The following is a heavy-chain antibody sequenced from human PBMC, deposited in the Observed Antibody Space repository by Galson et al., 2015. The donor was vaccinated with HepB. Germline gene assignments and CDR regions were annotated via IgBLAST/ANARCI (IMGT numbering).Heavy chain of an antibody. V-gene: IGHV1-69*06. Sequence: SVKVSCKASGGTFSGYAISWVRQAPGQGLEWMGGIIPIFGTANYAQKFQGRVTITADKSTSTAYMELSSLRSEDTAVYYCAELGNWNYFRRGTGYYYYGMDVWGQGTTVTVSS. J-gene: IGHJ6*02. D-gene: IGHD1-7*01. CDR1: GGTFSGYA. CDR3: AELGNWNYFRRGTGYYYYGMDV. CDR2: IIPIFGTA.